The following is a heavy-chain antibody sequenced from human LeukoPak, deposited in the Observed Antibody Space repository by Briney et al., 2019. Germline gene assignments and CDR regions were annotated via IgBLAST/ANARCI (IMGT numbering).Heavy chain of an antibody. V-gene: IGHV1-69*04. CDR2: IIPILGIA. Sequence: SVKVSCKASGGTFSSYAISWVRQAPGQGLEWMGRIIPILGIANYAQKFQGRVTITADKSTSTAYMELSSLRSEDTAVYYCARESGYSSGWYGGFDYWGQGTLVTVSS. CDR1: GGTFSSYA. D-gene: IGHD6-19*01. CDR3: ARESGYSSGWYGGFDY. J-gene: IGHJ4*02.